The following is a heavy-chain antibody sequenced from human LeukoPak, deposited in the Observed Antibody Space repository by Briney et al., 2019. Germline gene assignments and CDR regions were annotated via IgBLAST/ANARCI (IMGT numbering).Heavy chain of an antibody. J-gene: IGHJ6*02. Sequence: PGRSLRLSCADSGSTFSRYRMHWVRQAPGKGLEWVAVISFDGSKKYYADSVKGRFTISRDNSKNTLYVQMNSLRAEDTAVYYCAREYQGYSSSWHYYGMDVWGQGTSVTVSS. V-gene: IGHV3-30*03. CDR2: ISFDGSKK. CDR3: AREYQGYSSSWHYYGMDV. D-gene: IGHD6-13*01. CDR1: GSTFSRYR.